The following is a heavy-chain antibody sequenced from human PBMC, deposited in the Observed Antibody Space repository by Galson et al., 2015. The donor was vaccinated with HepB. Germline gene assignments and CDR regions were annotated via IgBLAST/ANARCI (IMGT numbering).Heavy chain of an antibody. Sequence: SLRLSCAASGFTFSSYAMSWVRQAPGKGLEWVSAISGSGGSTYYADSVKGRFTISRDNSKNTLYLQMNSLRAEDTAVYYCAKDIVATMESNYYYYYGMDVWGQGTTVTVSS. V-gene: IGHV3-23*01. D-gene: IGHD5-12*01. CDR3: AKDIVATMESNYYYYYGMDV. CDR1: GFTFSSYA. J-gene: IGHJ6*02. CDR2: ISGSGGST.